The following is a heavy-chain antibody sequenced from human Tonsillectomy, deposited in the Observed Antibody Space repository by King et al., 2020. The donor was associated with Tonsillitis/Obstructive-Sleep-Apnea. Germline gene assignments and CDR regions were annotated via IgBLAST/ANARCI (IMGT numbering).Heavy chain of an antibody. V-gene: IGHV1-69*09. CDR3: AVTTEGNYYYYMDV. CDR1: GGTFSSYA. CDR2: IIPILALA. D-gene: IGHD1-14*01. J-gene: IGHJ6*03. Sequence: QLVQSGAEVKKPESSVKVSCKASGGTFSSYAINWVRQAPGQGPEWMGRIIPILALANYAQKFQGRVTITADKSTSTAYMELSSLGSEDTAVYYCAVTTEGNYYYYMDVWGKGNTVTVSS.